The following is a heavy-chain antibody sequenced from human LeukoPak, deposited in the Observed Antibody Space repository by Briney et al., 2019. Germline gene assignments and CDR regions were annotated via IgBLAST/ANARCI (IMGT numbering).Heavy chain of an antibody. CDR3: ARAQYYGPGRSYFDY. J-gene: IGHJ4*02. V-gene: IGHV3-53*01. D-gene: IGHD3-10*01. CDR2: IYSGGST. Sequence: GGSLRLSCAASGFTFSSYAMSWVRQAPGKGLEWVSVIYSGGSTYYADSVKGRFTISRDNSKNTLYLQMNSLRAEDTAVYYCARAQYYGPGRSYFDYWGQGTLVTVSS. CDR1: GFTFSSYA.